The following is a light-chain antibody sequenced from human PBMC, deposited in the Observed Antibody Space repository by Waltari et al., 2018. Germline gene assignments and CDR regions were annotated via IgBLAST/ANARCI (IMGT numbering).Light chain of an antibody. CDR2: AAF. J-gene: IGKJ1*01. CDR3: QPSYSLES. V-gene: IGKV1-39*01. Sequence: DIQVTQSPSSLSESVGDKVIITCRTSENIKTYINWYQQTPGKAPRLLIYAAFNLHSGFPSRFSGGGSYTEFTLTMNNVHPDDFATYYCQPSYSLESFGQGTRVEIK. CDR1: ENIKTY.